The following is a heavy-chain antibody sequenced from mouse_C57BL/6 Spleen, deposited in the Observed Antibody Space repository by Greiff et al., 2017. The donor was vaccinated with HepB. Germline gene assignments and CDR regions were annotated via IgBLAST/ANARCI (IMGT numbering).Heavy chain of an antibody. Sequence: DVHLVESGGGLVQPGGSLSLSCAASGFTFTDYYMSWVRQPPGKALEWLGFIRNKANGYTTEYSASVKGRFTISRDNSQSILYLQMNALRAEDSATYYCATITTVVTTGYFDVWGTGTTVTVSS. V-gene: IGHV7-3*01. D-gene: IGHD1-1*01. J-gene: IGHJ1*03. CDR3: ATITTVVTTGYFDV. CDR2: IRNKANGYTT. CDR1: GFTFTDYY.